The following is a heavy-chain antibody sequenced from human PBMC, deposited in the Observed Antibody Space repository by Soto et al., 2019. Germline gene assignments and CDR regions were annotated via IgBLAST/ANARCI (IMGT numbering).Heavy chain of an antibody. CDR3: ASDGGSANGYYYYGMDV. D-gene: IGHD3-16*01. V-gene: IGHV4-59*01. J-gene: IGHJ6*02. Sequence: SETLSLTCTVSGGSISSYYWSWIRQPPGKGLEWIGYIYYSGSTNYNPSLKSRVTISVDTSKNQFSLKLSSVTAADTAVYYCASDGGSANGYYYYGMDVWGQGTTVTVSS. CDR1: GGSISSYY. CDR2: IYYSGST.